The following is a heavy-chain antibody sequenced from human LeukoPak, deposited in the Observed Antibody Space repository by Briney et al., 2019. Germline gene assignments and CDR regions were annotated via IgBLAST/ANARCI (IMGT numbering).Heavy chain of an antibody. CDR1: GGSISSSSYY. CDR2: IYYSGST. J-gene: IGHJ4*02. D-gene: IGHD4-23*01. V-gene: IGHV4-39*01. Sequence: SETLSLTCTVSGGSISSSSYYWGWIRQPPGKGLEWIGSIYYSGSTYYNPSLKSRVTISVDTSKNQFSLKLSSVTAADTAVYYCASDYSGNSDFDYWGQGTLVTVSS. CDR3: ASDYSGNSDFDY.